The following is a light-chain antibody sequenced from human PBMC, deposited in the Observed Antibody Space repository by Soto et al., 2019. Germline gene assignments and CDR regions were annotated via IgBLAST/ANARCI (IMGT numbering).Light chain of an antibody. CDR2: GTS. Sequence: EIVLTQSPGTLSLSPGERATLSCRATQSVTNRDIAWYQQRPGQAPRLLIYGTSNRATGIPDRFRGSGSGTDFTLTISGLEPEDFAVYFCQQYGPSPLYTFGPGTKLEIK. CDR1: QSVTNRD. V-gene: IGKV3-20*01. CDR3: QQYGPSPLYT. J-gene: IGKJ2*01.